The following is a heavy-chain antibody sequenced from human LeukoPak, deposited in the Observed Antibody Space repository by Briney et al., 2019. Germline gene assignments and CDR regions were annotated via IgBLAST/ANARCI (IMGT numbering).Heavy chain of an antibody. CDR3: AKELDTMFFDY. CDR1: GFNFGRYI. CDR2: AGWAGGTT. J-gene: IGHJ4*02. D-gene: IGHD5-18*01. V-gene: IGHV3-43*01. Sequence: GGSLRLSCATSGFNFGRYIIHWVRQAPGKGLEWVSLAGWAGGTTYYSDSVRGRFTISRDSGKNSVYLQMNSLTTDDTAFYFCAKELDTMFFDYWGQGALVTVSS.